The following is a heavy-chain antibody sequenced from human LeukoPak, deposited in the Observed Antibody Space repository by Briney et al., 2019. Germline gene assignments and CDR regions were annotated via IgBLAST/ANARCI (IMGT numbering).Heavy chain of an antibody. J-gene: IGHJ6*02. D-gene: IGHD2-2*01. V-gene: IGHV4-61*01. Sequence: SETLSLTCTVSGGSVSSGSYYWSWIRQPPGKGLEWIGYIYYSGSTNYNPSLKSRVTIPVDTSKNQFSLKLSSVTAADTAVYYCARDQGIKYCSSTSCILYSMDVWGQGTTVTVSS. CDR1: GGSVSSGSYY. CDR3: ARDQGIKYCSSTSCILYSMDV. CDR2: IYYSGST.